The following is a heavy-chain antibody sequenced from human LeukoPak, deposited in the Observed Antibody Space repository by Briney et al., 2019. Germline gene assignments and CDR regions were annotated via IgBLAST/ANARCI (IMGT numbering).Heavy chain of an antibody. CDR1: GGSFSGYY. CDR3: ARGSYDSGGYFGPFDI. Sequence: SETLSLTCAVYGGSFSGYYWSWIRQPPGKGLEWIGEINHSGSTNYNPSLKSRVTISVDTSKNQFSLKLSSVTAADTAVYYGARGSYDSGGYFGPFDIWGQGTMVTVSS. CDR2: INHSGST. J-gene: IGHJ3*02. D-gene: IGHD3-22*01. V-gene: IGHV4-34*01.